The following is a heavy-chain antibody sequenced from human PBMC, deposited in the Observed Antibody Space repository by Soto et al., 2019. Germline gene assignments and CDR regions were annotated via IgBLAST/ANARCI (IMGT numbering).Heavy chain of an antibody. J-gene: IGHJ4*02. CDR1: GASITYGGYS. D-gene: IGHD1-26*01. Sequence: TLSLTCTVSGASITYGGYSWSWIRQTPGKGLEWIGYINHLETTFYNPSFESRLSLSIDRAKNQFSLNLNSMSAADRAVYFCARGGGSDSFDYWGQGILVTVSS. CDR3: ARGGGSDSFDY. V-gene: IGHV4-30-2*01. CDR2: INHLETT.